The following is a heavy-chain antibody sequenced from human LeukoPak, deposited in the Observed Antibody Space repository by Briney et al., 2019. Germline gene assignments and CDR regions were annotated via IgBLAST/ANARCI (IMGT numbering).Heavy chain of an antibody. D-gene: IGHD3-10*01. Sequence: GGSLRLSCAASGFTFSNAWMSWVRQAPGKGLEWVGRIKSKTDGGTTDYAAPVKGRFTISRDDSENTLYLQMNSLKTEDTAVYYCTTAGTYYYGSGSSLESFDYWGQGTLVTVSS. V-gene: IGHV3-15*01. CDR3: TTAGTYYYGSGSSLESFDY. CDR2: IKSKTDGGTT. CDR1: GFTFSNAW. J-gene: IGHJ4*02.